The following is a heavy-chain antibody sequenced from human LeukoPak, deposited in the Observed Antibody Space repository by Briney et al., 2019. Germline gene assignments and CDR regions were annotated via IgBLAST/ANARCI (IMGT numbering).Heavy chain of an antibody. CDR1: GFTFSSYG. V-gene: IGHV3-30*18. D-gene: IGHD3-10*01. CDR2: ISYDGSNK. Sequence: GRSLRLSCAASGFTFSSYGMHWVRQAPGKGLEWVAVISYDGSNKYYADSVKGRFTISRDNSKNTLYLQMNSLRAEDTAVYYCAKDRSRFFYYYGMDVWGQGTTVTVSS. CDR3: AKDRSRFFYYYGMDV. J-gene: IGHJ6*02.